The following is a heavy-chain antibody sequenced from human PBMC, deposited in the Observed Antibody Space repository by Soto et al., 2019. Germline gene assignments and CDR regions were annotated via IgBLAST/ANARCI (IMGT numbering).Heavy chain of an antibody. J-gene: IGHJ5*02. V-gene: IGHV4-39*01. Sequence: QLQLQESGPGLVKPSETLSLTCTVSGGSISSRGYYWGWIRQPPGKGLEWIGTIYYSGSTYYNPSLKSRVTISVXTSXXXFSLKLSSVTXADTAVYYCATSNWFDPWGQGTLVTVX. CDR1: GGSISSRGYY. CDR2: IYYSGST. CDR3: ATSNWFDP.